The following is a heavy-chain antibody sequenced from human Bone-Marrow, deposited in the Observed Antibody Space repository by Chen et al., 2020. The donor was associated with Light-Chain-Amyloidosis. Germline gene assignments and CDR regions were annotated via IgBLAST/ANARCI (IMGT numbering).Heavy chain of an antibody. D-gene: IGHD5-12*01. CDR2: IYPDDYDG. CDR1: GYTFPNYW. J-gene: IGHJ4*02. V-gene: IGHV5-51*01. Sequence: EVQLEQSGPEVKKPGESLKISCKGSGYTFPNYWIGWVRQMPGKGLEWMGVIYPDDYDGRYSPSLDGQVTVSADKSTTTADQQWRSLKASDTAMYYCARRRDGYNFDSWGQGTLVTVSS. CDR3: ARRRDGYNFDS.